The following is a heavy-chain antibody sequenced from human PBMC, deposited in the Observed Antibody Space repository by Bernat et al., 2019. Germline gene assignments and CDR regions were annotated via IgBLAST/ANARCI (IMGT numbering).Heavy chain of an antibody. CDR1: GGTFSSYA. Sequence: QVQLVQSGAEVKKPGSSVKVSCKASGGTFSSYAISWVRQAPGQGLEWMGIINPSGGSTSYAQKFQGRVTMTRDTSTSTVYMELSSLRSEDTAVYYCARGSSGSYYNPLYGMDVWGQGTTVTVSS. V-gene: IGHV1-46*01. CDR2: INPSGGST. D-gene: IGHD3-10*01. J-gene: IGHJ6*02. CDR3: ARGSSGSYYNPLYGMDV.